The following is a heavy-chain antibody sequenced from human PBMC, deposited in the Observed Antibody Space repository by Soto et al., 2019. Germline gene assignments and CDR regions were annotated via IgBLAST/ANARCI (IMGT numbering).Heavy chain of an antibody. V-gene: IGHV1-18*01. J-gene: IGHJ4*02. CDR3: ARDRGRSCIGGICPFDY. D-gene: IGHD2-15*01. CDR1: GYSFTIYG. CDR2: ISTYDGNT. Sequence: ASVKVSCKASGYSFTIYGITWVRQAPGQGLEWMGWISTYDGNTNYAQNFQGRVSMARDTSTSTAYMELRSLRSDDTAVYYCARDRGRSCIGGICPFDYWGQGTLVNVSS.